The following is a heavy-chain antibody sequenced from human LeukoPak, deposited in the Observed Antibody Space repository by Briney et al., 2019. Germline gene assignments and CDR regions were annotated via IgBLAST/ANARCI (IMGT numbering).Heavy chain of an antibody. D-gene: IGHD2-15*01. CDR3: ASVVVVAAADYYYFDY. CDR2: IIPIFGTA. J-gene: IGHJ4*02. Sequence: SVTVSCKASGGTFSSYAISWVRQAPGQGLEWMGGIIPIFGTANYAQKFQGRVTITADESTSTAYMELSSLRSEDTAVYCCASVVVVAAADYYYFDYWGQGTLVTVSS. V-gene: IGHV1-69*13. CDR1: GGTFSSYA.